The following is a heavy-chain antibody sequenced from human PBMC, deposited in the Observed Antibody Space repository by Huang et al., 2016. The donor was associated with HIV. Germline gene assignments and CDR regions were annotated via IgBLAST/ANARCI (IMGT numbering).Heavy chain of an antibody. D-gene: IGHD3-10*01. Sequence: QLQLQESGPGLVKPSETLSLTCTVSGGSIRSDNYYWGWIRQPPGKGLEWIGSIYYSGSTYYNPSLKSLFTITVDTSKKQFSLKMRSVTAADTAVYYCARLPGSITMIRGVITDPYWGQGTLVTVSS. V-gene: IGHV4-39*01. CDR3: ARLPGSITMIRGVITDPY. CDR2: IYYSGST. CDR1: GGSIRSDNYY. J-gene: IGHJ4*02.